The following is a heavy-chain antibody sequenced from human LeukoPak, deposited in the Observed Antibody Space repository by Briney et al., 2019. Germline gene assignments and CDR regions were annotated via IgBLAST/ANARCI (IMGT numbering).Heavy chain of an antibody. V-gene: IGHV4-39*07. CDR3: ARGRVSSSTWYSTYYYFFYMDF. D-gene: IGHD4-11*01. Sequence: TSETLSLTCTVSGGSISSNNYYWGWIRQPQGKGLEWIGSMYYSGSTYYNPSLKSRITISIDTAKNTFSMKLSSVTAADTAVYFCARGRVSSSTWYSTYYYFFYMDFWGKGTTVTVSS. CDR1: GGSISSNNYY. J-gene: IGHJ6*03. CDR2: MYYSGST.